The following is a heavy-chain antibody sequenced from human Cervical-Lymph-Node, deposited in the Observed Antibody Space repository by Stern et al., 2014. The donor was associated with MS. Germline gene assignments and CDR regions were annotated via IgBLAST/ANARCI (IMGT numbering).Heavy chain of an antibody. CDR3: ANSIT. D-gene: IGHD2/OR15-2a*01. CDR1: GFTFSDYY. V-gene: IGHV3-11*01. Sequence: VQLVESGGGLVKPGGSLTLSCVASGFTFSDYYMNWIRQAPGKGLEWVSYSNGSGTARYYADSVRGRFTISRDNAKKSLYLHMNSLRAEDTAVYYCANSITWGQGALVTVSS. J-gene: IGHJ4*02. CDR2: SNGSGTAR.